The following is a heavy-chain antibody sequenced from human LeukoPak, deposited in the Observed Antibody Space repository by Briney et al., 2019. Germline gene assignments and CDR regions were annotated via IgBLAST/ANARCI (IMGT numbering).Heavy chain of an antibody. CDR1: GFTFDDYA. V-gene: IGHV3-9*01. CDR3: GNCSPYAHSEYFDP. CDR2: ISWNSGSI. Sequence: HPGGSLRLSCAASGFTFDDYAMHWVRQAPGKGLEWVSGISWNSGSIGYADSVKGRFTISRDNAKNSLYLQMNSLRAEDTALYYCGNCSPYAHSEYFDPWGQGTLVTVSS. J-gene: IGHJ4*02. D-gene: IGHD2-15*01.